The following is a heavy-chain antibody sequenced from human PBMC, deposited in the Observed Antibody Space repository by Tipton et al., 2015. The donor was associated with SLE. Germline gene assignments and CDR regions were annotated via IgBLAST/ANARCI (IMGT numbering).Heavy chain of an antibody. CDR3: ARDRFYDSGGYFFFDY. CDR2: ITGGGVT. J-gene: IGHJ4*02. Sequence: SLRLSCAASGFTFSDYAMNWVRQAPGKGLEWVSVITGGGVTYYSDSVKGRFIISRDDSKTTMYLQMNRLRPEDTAVHYCARDRFYDSGGYFFFDYWGPGTQVTVSS. D-gene: IGHD3-22*01. CDR1: GFTFSDYA. V-gene: IGHV3-23*03.